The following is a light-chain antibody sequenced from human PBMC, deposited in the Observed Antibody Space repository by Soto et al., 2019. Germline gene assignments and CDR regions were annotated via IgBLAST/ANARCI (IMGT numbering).Light chain of an antibody. CDR2: GAS. CDR1: QSVSSSS. CDR3: QQYGSSPLA. Sequence: PLSLSPGARATLSCRASQSVSSSSLAWYQQKPGQAPRLLIYGASSRATGIPDRFSGSGSGTDFTLTISRLEPEDFAVYYCQQYGSSPLAFGQGTRLEIK. V-gene: IGKV3-20*01. J-gene: IGKJ5*01.